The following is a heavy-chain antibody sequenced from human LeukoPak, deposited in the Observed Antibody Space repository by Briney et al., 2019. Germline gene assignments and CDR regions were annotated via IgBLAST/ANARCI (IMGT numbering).Heavy chain of an antibody. CDR2: IYYSGST. D-gene: IGHD2-15*01. CDR3: ARRYCGGGSCYSGFDC. J-gene: IGHJ4*02. CDR1: GGSISIYD. V-gene: IGHV4-59*01. Sequence: SETLSLTCTVSGGSISIYDWTWVRQPPGKGLEWIGNIYYSGSTNYNPSLRSRVTISVDTSKNQFSLKLNSVTAADTAVYYCARRYCGGGSCYSGFDCWGQGTLVTVSS.